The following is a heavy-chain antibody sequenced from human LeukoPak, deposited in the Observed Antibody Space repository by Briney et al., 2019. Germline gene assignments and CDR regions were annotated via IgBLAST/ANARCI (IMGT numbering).Heavy chain of an antibody. Sequence: PGGSLRLSCAASGFTFSAHGMHWVCQAPGKGLEWVALLSGDETYIDYTDSVKGRFTISRDTSKNTLFLQMNSLRADDTAIYYCAKAAVYSRNWTPFDDWGQGTLVTVSS. CDR2: LSGDETYI. V-gene: IGHV3-33*05. CDR1: GFTFSAHG. D-gene: IGHD6-13*01. CDR3: AKAAVYSRNWTPFDD. J-gene: IGHJ4*02.